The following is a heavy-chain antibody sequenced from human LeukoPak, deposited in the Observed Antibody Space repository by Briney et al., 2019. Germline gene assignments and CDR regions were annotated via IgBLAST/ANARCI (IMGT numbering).Heavy chain of an antibody. Sequence: GGSLRLSCAASGLTVSSYMSWVRQAPGKGLEWVSVIYSGGSIYYADSVKGRFTISGDKSKNTLYLQMNSLRAEDTAVYYCARPPYGGVDYWGQGTLATVSS. CDR3: ARPPYGGVDY. CDR1: GLTVSSY. J-gene: IGHJ4*02. V-gene: IGHV3-66*04. CDR2: IYSGGSI. D-gene: IGHD4-23*01.